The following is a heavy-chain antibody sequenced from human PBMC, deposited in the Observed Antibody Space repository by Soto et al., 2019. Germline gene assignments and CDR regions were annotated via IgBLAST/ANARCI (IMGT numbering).Heavy chain of an antibody. CDR3: AKDRAVTGIYGLGGMDV. Sequence: QVQLVESGGGVVQPGRSLRLSCAASGFTFSSYAMHWVRQAPGKGLEWVAVISYDGSNEYYADSVKGRFTISRDNSKNTLYLQMNSLRAEDTAVYYCAKDRAVTGIYGLGGMDVW. J-gene: IGHJ6*01. CDR2: ISYDGSNE. V-gene: IGHV3-30-3*01. CDR1: GFTFSSYA. D-gene: IGHD1-26*01.